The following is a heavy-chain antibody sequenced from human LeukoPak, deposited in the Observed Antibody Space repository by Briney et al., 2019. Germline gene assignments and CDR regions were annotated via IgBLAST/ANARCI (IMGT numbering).Heavy chain of an antibody. CDR3: AAAGAAAGTGFDY. CDR2: IKQDGSEK. CDR1: GFTFSNAW. Sequence: GGSLRLSCAASGFTFSNAWMSWVRQAPGKGLEWVANIKQDGSEKYYVDSVKGRFTISRDNAKNSLYLQMNSLRAEDTAVYYCAAAGAAAGTGFDYWGQGTLVTVSS. V-gene: IGHV3-7*01. J-gene: IGHJ4*02. D-gene: IGHD6-13*01.